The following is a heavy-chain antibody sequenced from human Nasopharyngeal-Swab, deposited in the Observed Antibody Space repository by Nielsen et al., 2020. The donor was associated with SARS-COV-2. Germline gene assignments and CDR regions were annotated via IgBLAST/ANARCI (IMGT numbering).Heavy chain of an antibody. CDR2: ISPFNGVI. D-gene: IGHD6-6*01. Sequence: ASVKVSCKALDYTFTDYGVNWVRQAPGQGLEWVGWISPFNGVIHYAQKFQDRVIMTTDTSTNTAYLEVTSLTSDDTAVYYCARDRTQLLVLYYYGLDVWGQGTTVTVSS. CDR3: ARDRTQLLVLYYYGLDV. J-gene: IGHJ6*02. V-gene: IGHV1-18*01. CDR1: DYTFTDYG.